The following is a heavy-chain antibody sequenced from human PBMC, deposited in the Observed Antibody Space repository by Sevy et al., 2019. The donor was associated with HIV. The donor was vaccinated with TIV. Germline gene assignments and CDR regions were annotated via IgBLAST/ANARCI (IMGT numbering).Heavy chain of an antibody. CDR3: AKGDGYSSAPATY. CDR1: GFTFSSYA. D-gene: IGHD6-19*01. J-gene: IGHJ4*02. V-gene: IGHV3-23*01. Sequence: GGSPRLSCAASGFTFSSYAMSWVRQAPGKGLEWVSAISGSGGSTYYADSVKGRFTISRDNSKNTLYLQMNSLRAEDTAVYYCAKGDGYSSAPATYWGQGTLVTVSS. CDR2: ISGSGGST.